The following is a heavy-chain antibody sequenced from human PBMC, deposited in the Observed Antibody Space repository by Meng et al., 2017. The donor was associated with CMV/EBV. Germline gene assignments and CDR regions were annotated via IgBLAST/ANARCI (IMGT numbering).Heavy chain of an antibody. CDR1: GFTFSSYA. CDR3: AGDSGRGYCSGGSCYNPD. CDR2: IKQDGSEK. D-gene: IGHD2-15*01. V-gene: IGHV3-7*01. J-gene: IGHJ6*02. Sequence: GESLKISCAASGFTFSSYAMSWVRQAPGKGLEWVANIKQDGSEKYYVDSVRGRFTISRDNAKNSLYLQMNSLRAEDTAVYYCAGDSGRGYCSGGSCYNPDWGQGTTVTVSS.